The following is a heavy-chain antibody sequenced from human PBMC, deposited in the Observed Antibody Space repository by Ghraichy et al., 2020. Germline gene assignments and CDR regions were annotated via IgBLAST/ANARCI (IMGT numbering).Heavy chain of an antibody. CDR3: AREDYYDSSDYFNWFDP. V-gene: IGHV4-34*01. J-gene: IGHJ5*02. CDR2: INHSGST. D-gene: IGHD3-22*01. CDR1: GGYFSGYY. Sequence: SETLSLTCAVYGGYFSGYYWSWIHQPPGKGLEWIGEINHSGSTNYNPSLKSRVTISVDTSKNQFSLKLSSVTAADTAVYYCAREDYYDSSDYFNWFDPWGQGTLVTVSS.